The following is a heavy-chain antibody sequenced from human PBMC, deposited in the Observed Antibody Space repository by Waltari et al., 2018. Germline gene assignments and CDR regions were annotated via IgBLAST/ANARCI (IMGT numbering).Heavy chain of an antibody. CDR2: INPNSGGT. CDR3: ARGIWFGYAGGWFDP. Sequence: QVQLVQSGAEVKKPGASVKVSCKASGYTFTGYYMHWVRQAPGQGLEWMGWINPNSGGTNYAQKFQGWVTMTRDTSISTAYMELSRLRSDDTAVYYCARGIWFGYAGGWFDPWGQGTLVTVSS. V-gene: IGHV1-2*04. CDR1: GYTFTGYY. D-gene: IGHD3-10*01. J-gene: IGHJ5*02.